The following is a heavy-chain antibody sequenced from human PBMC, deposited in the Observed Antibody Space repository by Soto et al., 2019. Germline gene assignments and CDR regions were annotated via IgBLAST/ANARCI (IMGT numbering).Heavy chain of an antibody. CDR2: IYPGDSDT. CDR1: GYSFTSYW. D-gene: IGHD2-15*01. J-gene: IGHJ6*04. Sequence: GESLKISCKGCGYSFTSYWLGWVCQMPGKGLEWMGIIYPGDSDTRYSPSFQGQVTISADKSISTAYLQWSSLKASDTAMYYCARHSFTGYSPGRDYSSSSGIDFWGK. CDR3: ARHSFTGYSPGRDYSSSSGIDF. V-gene: IGHV5-51*01.